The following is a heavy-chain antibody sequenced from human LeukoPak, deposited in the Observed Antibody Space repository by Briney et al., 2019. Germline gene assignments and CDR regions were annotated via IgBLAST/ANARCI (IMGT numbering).Heavy chain of an antibody. CDR1: GGSFSGYY. D-gene: IGHD3-10*01. CDR3: ARGRYGSGSYWVY. J-gene: IGHJ4*02. Sequence: SETLSLTCAVYGGSFSGYYWSWIRQPPGKGLEWIGEINHSGSTNYNPSLKSRVTISVDTSKNQFSLKLSSVTAADTAVYYCARGRYGSGSYWVYWGQGTLVTVSS. V-gene: IGHV4-34*01. CDR2: INHSGST.